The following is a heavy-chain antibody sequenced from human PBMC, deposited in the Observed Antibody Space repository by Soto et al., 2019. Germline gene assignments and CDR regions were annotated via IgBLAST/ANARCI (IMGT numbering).Heavy chain of an antibody. CDR1: GYTFTRYY. D-gene: IGHD3-9*01. CDR2: MNLSGGTT. V-gene: IGHV1-46*01. J-gene: IGHJ6*02. Sequence: QVQLVQSGAEVKEPGASVKVSCKASGYTFTRYYIHWVRQAAGQGLQWLGVMNLSGGTTTYAQKFQGRVTMTRDTSTSTVXXXXRXXXXXXXSXYXXXXXXPIGDYYGMDVWGQGTTVIVS. CDR3: XXXXPIGDYYGMDV.